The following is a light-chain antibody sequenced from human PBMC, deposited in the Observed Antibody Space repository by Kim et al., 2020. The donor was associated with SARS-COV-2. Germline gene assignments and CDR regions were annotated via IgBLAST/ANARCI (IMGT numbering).Light chain of an antibody. V-gene: IGKV1-12*01. J-gene: IGKJ1*01. CDR3: QQANSFPWT. Sequence: DIQMTQSPSSVSASVGDRVTITCRASQGISSWVAWYQQKPGKAPKLLIYAASSLQSGVPSRFSGSGSGTDFTLTISSLQPEDFRTYSCQQANSFPWTFGQGTKVDIQ. CDR2: AAS. CDR1: QGISSW.